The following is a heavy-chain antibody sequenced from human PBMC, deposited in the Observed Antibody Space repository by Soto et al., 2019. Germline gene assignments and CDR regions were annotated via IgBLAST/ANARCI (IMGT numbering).Heavy chain of an antibody. D-gene: IGHD3-3*01. CDR3: ARGFSRRLDY. V-gene: IGHV4-30-2*01. CDR1: GGSISSGGYS. Sequence: SETLSLTCAVSGGSISSGGYSWSWIRQPPGKGLEWIGYIYHSGSTYYNPSLKSRVTISVDRSKNQFSLKLSSVTAADTAVYYCARGFSRRLDYWGQGTLVTVSS. J-gene: IGHJ4*02. CDR2: IYHSGST.